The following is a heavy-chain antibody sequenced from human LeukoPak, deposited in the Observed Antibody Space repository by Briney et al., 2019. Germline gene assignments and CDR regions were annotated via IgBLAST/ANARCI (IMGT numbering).Heavy chain of an antibody. V-gene: IGHV3-30*18. CDR3: AKDSGGSEYSSSYLDY. Sequence: PGGSLRLSCAASGFTFSSYGMHWVRQAPGKGLEWVAVISYDGSNKYYADSVKGRFTISRDNSKNTLYLQMNSLRAEDTAVYYCAKDSGGSEYSSSYLDYWGQGTLVTVSS. D-gene: IGHD6-6*01. J-gene: IGHJ4*02. CDR1: GFTFSSYG. CDR2: ISYDGSNK.